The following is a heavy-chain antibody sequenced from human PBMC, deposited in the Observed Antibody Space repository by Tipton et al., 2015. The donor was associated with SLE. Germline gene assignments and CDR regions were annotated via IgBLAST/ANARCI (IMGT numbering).Heavy chain of an antibody. CDR1: GGSISSHY. Sequence: GLVKPSETLSLTYTVSGGSISSHYWSWIRQPPGKGLEWIGYIYYSGSTNYNPSLKSRVTISVDTSKNQFSLKLSSVTAADTAVYYCARGRIAARPDNAFDIWGQGTMVTVSS. CDR2: IYYSGST. V-gene: IGHV4-59*11. J-gene: IGHJ3*02. D-gene: IGHD6-6*01. CDR3: ARGRIAARPDNAFDI.